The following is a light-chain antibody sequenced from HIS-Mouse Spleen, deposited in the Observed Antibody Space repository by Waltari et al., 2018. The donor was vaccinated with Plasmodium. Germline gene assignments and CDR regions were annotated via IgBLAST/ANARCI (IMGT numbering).Light chain of an antibody. CDR2: GKN. CDR1: SLRSYY. Sequence: SSELTQDPAVSVALGQTVRITCQGASLRSYYESWYQQKPGQAPVLVIYGKNNRPSGIPERFSGSSSGTMATLTISGAQVEDEADYYCYSTDSSGNHRVFGGGTKLTVL. J-gene: IGLJ3*02. CDR3: YSTDSSGNHRV. V-gene: IGLV3-19*01.